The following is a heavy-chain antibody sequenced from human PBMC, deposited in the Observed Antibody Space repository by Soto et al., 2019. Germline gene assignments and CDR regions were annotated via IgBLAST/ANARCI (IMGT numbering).Heavy chain of an antibody. J-gene: IGHJ6*02. D-gene: IGHD2-2*03. Sequence: GGSLRLSCVASGFMFTSYSMSWVRQAPGKGLEWVTNIDQHGSEKKYVDSVKGRFTISRDNSKNTLYLQMNSLRAEDTAVYYCATGHCSSTSCKRLYYYYGMDVWGQGTTVTV. V-gene: IGHV3-7*03. CDR2: IDQHGSEK. CDR1: GFMFTSYS. CDR3: ATGHCSSTSCKRLYYYYGMDV.